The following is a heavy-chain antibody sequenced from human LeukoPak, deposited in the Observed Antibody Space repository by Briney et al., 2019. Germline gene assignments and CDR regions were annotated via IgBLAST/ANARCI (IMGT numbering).Heavy chain of an antibody. V-gene: IGHV1-46*01. D-gene: IGHD2-2*01. CDR2: INPSGGST. CDR1: GYTFTSYY. Sequence: ASVKVSCKASGYTFTSYYMHWVRQAPGQGLEWMGIINPSGGSTSYAQKFQGRVTMTRDMSTSTVYMELSSLRSEDTAVYYCARVVRYCSSTSCPLDYWGQGTLVTVSS. J-gene: IGHJ4*02. CDR3: ARVVRYCSSTSCPLDY.